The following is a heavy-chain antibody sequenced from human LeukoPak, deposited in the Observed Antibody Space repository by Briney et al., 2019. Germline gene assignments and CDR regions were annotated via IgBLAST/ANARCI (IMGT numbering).Heavy chain of an antibody. CDR1: GLTFSRYW. V-gene: IGHV3-74*01. CDR2: ISSDGSIR. Sequence: GGSLRLSCAASGLTFSRYWMHWVRQAPGKGLVWVSHISSDGSIRNYADSVKGRFTISRDNAKNMLSLQMNSLRADDTAMYYCASQVSTGHWGQGTLVTVSS. D-gene: IGHD3-10*01. J-gene: IGHJ4*02. CDR3: ASQVSTGH.